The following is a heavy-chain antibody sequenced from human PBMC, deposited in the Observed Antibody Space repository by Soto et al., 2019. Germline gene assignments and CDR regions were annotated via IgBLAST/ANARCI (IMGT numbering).Heavy chain of an antibody. D-gene: IGHD6-13*01. J-gene: IGHJ5*02. V-gene: IGHV1-18*01. CDR1: GYTFTSYG. Sequence: QVQLVQSGAEVKKPGASVKVSCKASGYTFTSYGISWVRQAPGQGLEWMGWISAYNGNTNYAQTLQGRVTMTTDTATSTAYMELRSLRSDESAVYYCARDGRKGGPGSGSWYLGGGNSFDPWGQGTLVTVSS. CDR3: ARDGRKGGPGSGSWYLGGGNSFDP. CDR2: ISAYNGNT.